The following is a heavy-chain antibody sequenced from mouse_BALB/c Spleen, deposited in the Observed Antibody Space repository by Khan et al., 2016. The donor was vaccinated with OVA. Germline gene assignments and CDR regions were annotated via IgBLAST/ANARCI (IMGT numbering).Heavy chain of an antibody. V-gene: IGHV1S136*01. J-gene: IGHJ3*01. CDR2: IYPYNDAT. CDR1: GYTFTSSV. D-gene: IGHD1-1*01. Sequence: VQLKESGPEVVKPGASVKMSCKASGYTFTSSVMHWVKQKPGQGLEWIGYIYPYNDATKYNEKFSGKATLTSDKSSSTAYMELSSLTSEDSAVXFWCPVCTFYVSFAYRGPGALVTVSA. CDR3: CPVCTFYVSFAY.